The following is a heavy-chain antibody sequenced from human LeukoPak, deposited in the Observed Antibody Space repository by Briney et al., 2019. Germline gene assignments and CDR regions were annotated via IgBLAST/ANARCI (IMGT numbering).Heavy chain of an antibody. CDR2: VNPNSGDS. V-gene: IGHV1-2*02. D-gene: IGHD3-22*01. J-gene: IGHJ4*02. Sequence: ASVKVSCKASGYTFTGYYMHWVRQAPGQGLEWMGWVNPNSGDSKYAQKLQGRVTMTRDTSISTAYMELSRLRSDDTAVYSCARETYDTSGPTYDNWGQGTLVTVSS. CDR1: GYTFTGYY. CDR3: ARETYDTSGPTYDN.